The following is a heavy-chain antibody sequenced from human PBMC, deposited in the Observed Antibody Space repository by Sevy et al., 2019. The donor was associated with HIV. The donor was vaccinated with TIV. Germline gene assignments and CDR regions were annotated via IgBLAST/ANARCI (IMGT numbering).Heavy chain of an antibody. J-gene: IGHJ3*02. CDR2: FIPIFGTT. Sequence: ASVKVSCKASGGTFRSYGISWVRQAPGQGLEWMGIFIPIFGTTNYAQRFQGRVTFTADESTSTAFMELSSLRSEDTAVYYCARLDHSARALQAFDIWGQGTMVSVSS. V-gene: IGHV1-69*13. CDR1: GGTFRSYG. D-gene: IGHD2-15*01. CDR3: ARLDHSARALQAFDI.